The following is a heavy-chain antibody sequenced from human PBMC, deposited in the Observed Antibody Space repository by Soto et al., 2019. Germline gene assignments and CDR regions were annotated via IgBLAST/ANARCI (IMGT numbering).Heavy chain of an antibody. CDR1: GGSISSYY. Sequence: QVQLQESGPGLVKPSETLSLTCTVSGGSISSYYWSWIRQPPGKGLEWIGYIYYSGSTNYNPSLKSRVTISVDTSKNQFSLKLSSVTAADTAVYYCARDEDGYNYFDYWGQGTLVTVSS. D-gene: IGHD5-12*01. CDR2: IYYSGST. CDR3: ARDEDGYNYFDY. J-gene: IGHJ4*02. V-gene: IGHV4-59*01.